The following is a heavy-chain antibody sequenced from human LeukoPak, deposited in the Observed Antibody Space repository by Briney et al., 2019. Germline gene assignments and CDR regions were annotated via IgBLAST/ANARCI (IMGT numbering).Heavy chain of an antibody. CDR3: ASARLRHDY. CDR2: IKHDGSET. J-gene: IGHJ4*02. D-gene: IGHD3-16*01. CDR1: GFTFSSYW. Sequence: GGSLRLSCAASGFTFSSYWMTWVRQAPGKGLEWVANIKHDGSETTYVDSVKGRFTISRDNARNSLYLQMSTLRVEDTAVYYCASARLRHDYWGQGTLATVSS. V-gene: IGHV3-7*01.